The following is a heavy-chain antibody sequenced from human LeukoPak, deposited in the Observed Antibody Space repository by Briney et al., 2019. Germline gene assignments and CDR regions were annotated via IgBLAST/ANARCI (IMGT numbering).Heavy chain of an antibody. D-gene: IGHD3-10*01. J-gene: IGHJ5*02. Sequence: SVKVSCKASGGTFSSYAISWVRQAPGQGLEWMGGIIPIFGTANYAQKFQGRVTITADESTSTAYMELSSLRSEDTAVYYCARDLDRAYNGSGGHWFDPWGQGTLVTVSS. V-gene: IGHV1-69*01. CDR1: GGTFSSYA. CDR2: IIPIFGTA. CDR3: ARDLDRAYNGSGGHWFDP.